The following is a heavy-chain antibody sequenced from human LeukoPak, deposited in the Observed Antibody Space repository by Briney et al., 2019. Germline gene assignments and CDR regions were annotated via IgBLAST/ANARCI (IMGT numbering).Heavy chain of an antibody. D-gene: IGHD2-21*02. CDR3: ARPRIAYCGGDCYPYWYFDL. V-gene: IGHV1-8*01. CDR2: MNPNSGNT. CDR1: GYTFTSYD. J-gene: IGHJ2*01. Sequence: ASVKVSCKASGYTFTSYDINWVRQATGQGLEWMGWMNPNSGNTGYAQKFQGRVTMTRNTSISTAYMELSSLGSEDTAVYYCARPRIAYCGGDCYPYWYFDLWGRGTLVTVSS.